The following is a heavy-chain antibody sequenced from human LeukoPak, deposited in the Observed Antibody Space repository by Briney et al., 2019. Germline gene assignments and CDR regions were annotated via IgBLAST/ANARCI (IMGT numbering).Heavy chain of an antibody. J-gene: IGHJ4*02. CDR2: INPSGGST. CDR1: GYTFTSYY. V-gene: IGHV1-46*01. D-gene: IGHD3-22*01. Sequence: RASVKVSCKASGYTFTSYYIHCVRQAPGQGLQWMGIINPSGGSTSYAQKFQGRVTMTTDTSTSTVYMELSSLRSEDTAVYYCARGVHPNYYDSSGYYLLDYWGQGTLVTVSS. CDR3: ARGVHPNYYDSSGYYLLDY.